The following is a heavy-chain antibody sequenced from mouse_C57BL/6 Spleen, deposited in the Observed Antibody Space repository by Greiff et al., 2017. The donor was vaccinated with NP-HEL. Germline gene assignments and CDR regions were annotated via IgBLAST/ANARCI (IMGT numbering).Heavy chain of an antibody. D-gene: IGHD3-2*02. J-gene: IGHJ2*01. CDR2: IYPGSGST. V-gene: IGHV1-55*01. CDR1: GYTFTSYW. CDR3: ASGTHRSGYGY. Sequence: QVQLQQPGAELVKPGASVKMSCKASGYTFTSYWITWVKQRPGQGLEWIGDIYPGSGSTNYNEKFKSKATLTVDTSSSTAYRQPSSLTSEDSAVYYCASGTHRSGYGYWGKGTTLTVSS.